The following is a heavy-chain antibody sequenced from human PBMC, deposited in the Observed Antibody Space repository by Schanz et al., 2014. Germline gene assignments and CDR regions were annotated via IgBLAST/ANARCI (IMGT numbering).Heavy chain of an antibody. Sequence: DVQLVDSGGGLVQPGGSLRLSCAASGFTVSNSYIHWVRQAPGKGLEWVSTIYSSGSTYYADSVRGRFTISRDNAKNSLYLQMNSLRAEDTAVYYCATEGPRGTRHPINYYYAMDNWGQGTKVTV. V-gene: IGHV3-53*01. CDR2: IYSSGST. CDR3: ATEGPRGTRHPINYYYAMDN. CDR1: GFTVSNSY. J-gene: IGHJ6*02. D-gene: IGHD6-6*01.